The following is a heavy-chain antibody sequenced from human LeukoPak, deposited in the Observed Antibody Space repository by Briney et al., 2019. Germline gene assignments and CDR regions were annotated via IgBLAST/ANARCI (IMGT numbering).Heavy chain of an antibody. CDR2: IYYSGST. D-gene: IGHD2-8*01. CDR1: GDSISSGGYY. V-gene: IGHV4-31*03. CDR3: ARDRMGGGYYYGMDV. J-gene: IGHJ6*02. Sequence: SQTLSLTCTVSGDSISSGGYYWSWIRQHPGKGLEWIGYIYYSGSTYYNPSLKSRVTISVDTSKNQFSLKLSSVTAADTAVYYCARDRMGGGYYYGMDVWGQGTTVTVSS.